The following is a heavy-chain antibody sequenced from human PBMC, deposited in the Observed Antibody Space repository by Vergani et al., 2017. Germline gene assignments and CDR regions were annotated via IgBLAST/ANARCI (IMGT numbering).Heavy chain of an antibody. Sequence: EVQLVQSGAEVKKPGESLKISCQISGYSFTNYWIGWVRQMPGKGLEWMGIIHPADSDTRYSPSFQGQVTISVDKSISTDYLQRSSLRASDSAMYYCARLYGRDSSGSKYFDYGGQGTLVTVSS. J-gene: IGHJ4*02. CDR1: GYSFTNYW. D-gene: IGHD3-22*01. CDR3: ARLYGRDSSGSKYFDY. CDR2: IHPADSDT. V-gene: IGHV5-51*01.